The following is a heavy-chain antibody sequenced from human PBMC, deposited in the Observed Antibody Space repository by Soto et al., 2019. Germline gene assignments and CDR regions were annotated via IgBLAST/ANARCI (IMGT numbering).Heavy chain of an antibody. CDR3: ARKKQWLVTPGGGEYYFDY. J-gene: IGHJ4*02. CDR1: GGTFSSYA. Sequence: QVQLVQSGVEVKKPGSSVKVSCKASGGTFSSYAISWVRQAPGQGLEWMGGIIPIFGTANYAQKFQGRVTITADESKSTAYMELSSLRSEDTAVYYCARKKQWLVTPGGGEYYFDYWGQGTLVTVSS. D-gene: IGHD6-19*01. CDR2: IIPIFGTA. V-gene: IGHV1-69*01.